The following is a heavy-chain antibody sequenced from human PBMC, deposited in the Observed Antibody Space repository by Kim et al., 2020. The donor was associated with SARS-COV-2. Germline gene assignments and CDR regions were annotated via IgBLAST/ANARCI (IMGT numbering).Heavy chain of an antibody. CDR1: GGSFSGYY. V-gene: IGHV4-34*01. D-gene: IGHD3-22*01. Sequence: SETLSLTCAVYGGSFSGYYWSWIRQPPGKGLEWIGEINHSGSTNYNPSLKSRVTISVDTSKNQFSLKLSSVTAADTAVYYCARGRLLSYYYDSSGSPEYYFDYWGQGTLVTVSS. J-gene: IGHJ4*02. CDR2: INHSGST. CDR3: ARGRLLSYYYDSSGSPEYYFDY.